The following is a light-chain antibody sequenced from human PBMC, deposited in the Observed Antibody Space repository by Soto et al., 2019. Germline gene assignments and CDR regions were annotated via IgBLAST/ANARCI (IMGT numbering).Light chain of an antibody. Sequence: DIQMTQSPSTLSASIGDRVTITCRASQSISNWLAWYQQKPGKAPKLLIYRASTLESGVPSRFSGSGSGTEFTLTISSQQDDDFATYYCHQYDSYSTFGGGTQV. V-gene: IGKV1-5*03. CDR2: RAS. J-gene: IGKJ4*01. CDR1: QSISNW. CDR3: HQYDSYST.